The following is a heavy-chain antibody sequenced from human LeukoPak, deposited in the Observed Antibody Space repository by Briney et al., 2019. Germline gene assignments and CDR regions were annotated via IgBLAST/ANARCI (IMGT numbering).Heavy chain of an antibody. CDR1: GGSISSYY. Sequence: SETLSLTCTVSGGSISSYYWSWIRQPPGKGLEWIGYIYYSGSTNYNPSLKSRVTISVDTSKNQFSLKLSSVTAADTAVYYCAGHQDYDSSYLDAFDIWGQGTMVTVS. V-gene: IGHV4-59*01. CDR3: AGHQDYDSSYLDAFDI. J-gene: IGHJ3*02. CDR2: IYYSGST. D-gene: IGHD3-22*01.